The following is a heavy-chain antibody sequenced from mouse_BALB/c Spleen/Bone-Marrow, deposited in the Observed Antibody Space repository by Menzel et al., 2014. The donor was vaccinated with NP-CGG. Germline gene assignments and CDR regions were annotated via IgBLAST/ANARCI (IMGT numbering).Heavy chain of an antibody. V-gene: IGHV2-9*02. D-gene: IGHD1-2*01. J-gene: IGHJ2*01. Sequence: QVQLKESGPGLVAPSQSLSIPCTVSGFSLTSYGVHWVRQPPGKGLEWLGVIWAGGITNYNSTLMSRLSISKDNSKSQVFLKMNSLQSDDTAMYYCARGLRLRDYFDYWGQGTTLTVSS. CDR1: GFSLTSYG. CDR2: IWAGGIT. CDR3: ARGLRLRDYFDY.